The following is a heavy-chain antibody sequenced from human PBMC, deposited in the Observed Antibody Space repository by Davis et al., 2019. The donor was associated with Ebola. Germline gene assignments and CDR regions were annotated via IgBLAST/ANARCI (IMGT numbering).Heavy chain of an antibody. CDR2: IYYSGST. J-gene: IGHJ6*02. V-gene: IGHV4-31*03. D-gene: IGHD5-12*01. Sequence: MPSETLSLTCTVSGGSISSGGYYWSWIRQHPGKGLEWIGYIYYSGSTYYNPSLKSRVTISVDTSKNQFSLKLSSVTAADTAVYYCARLTRHWLYYGMDVWGQGTTVTVSS. CDR1: GGSISSGGYY. CDR3: ARLTRHWLYYGMDV.